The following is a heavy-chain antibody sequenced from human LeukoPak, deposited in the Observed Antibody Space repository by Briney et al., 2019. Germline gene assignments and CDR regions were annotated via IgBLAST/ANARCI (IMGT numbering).Heavy chain of an antibody. Sequence: ASVKVSCKASGYTFTSYDINWVRQAPGQGLEWMGCINPNSGGTNYAQKFQGRVTMTRDTSISTAYMELSRLRSDDTAVYYCARPITFGGVIVGYYFDYWGQGTLVTVSS. CDR2: INPNSGGT. V-gene: IGHV1-2*02. CDR1: GYTFTSYD. D-gene: IGHD3-16*02. J-gene: IGHJ4*02. CDR3: ARPITFGGVIVGYYFDY.